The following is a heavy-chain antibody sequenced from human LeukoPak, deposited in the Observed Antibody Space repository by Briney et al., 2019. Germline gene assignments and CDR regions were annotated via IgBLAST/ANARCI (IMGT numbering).Heavy chain of an antibody. CDR1: GFTFSSYW. Sequence: PGGSLRLSCAASGFTFSSYWMTWVRQAPGQGLEWVGRIKRKTDGGTADYAAPVKGRFTMSRDDSKNTLYLQMNSLKTEDTAVYYCIARNYYDNSAAFDIWGQGTMVTVSS. CDR3: IARNYYDNSAAFDI. D-gene: IGHD3-22*01. V-gene: IGHV3-15*01. CDR2: IKRKTDGGTA. J-gene: IGHJ3*02.